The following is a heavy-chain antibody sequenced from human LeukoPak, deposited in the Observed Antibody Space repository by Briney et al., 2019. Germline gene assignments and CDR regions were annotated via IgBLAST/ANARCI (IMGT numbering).Heavy chain of an antibody. CDR2: IKQDGSEK. J-gene: IGHJ6*02. V-gene: IGHV3-7*01. CDR3: ARTPTTLWFGTYYYYGMDV. Sequence: GGSLRLSCAASGFTFSSYWMSWVRQAPGKGLEWVANIKQDGSEKYYVDPVKGRFTISRDNAKNSLYLQMNSLRAEDTAVYYCARTPTTLWFGTYYYYGMDVWGQGTTVTVSS. CDR1: GFTFSSYW. D-gene: IGHD3-10*01.